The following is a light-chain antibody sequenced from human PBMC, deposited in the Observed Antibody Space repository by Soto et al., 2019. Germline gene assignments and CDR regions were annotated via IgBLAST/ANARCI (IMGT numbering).Light chain of an antibody. J-gene: IGLJ2*01. CDR1: SSDVGGYNY. CDR3: SSYTSSSHVV. Sequence: QSALTQPASVTGSPGQSITISCTGTSSDVGGYNYVSWYQQHPGKATKLMIYEVSNRPSGVSNRFSGSKSGNTASLTISGLQAEAEADYYCSSYTSSSHVVFGGGTKVTVL. CDR2: EVS. V-gene: IGLV2-14*01.